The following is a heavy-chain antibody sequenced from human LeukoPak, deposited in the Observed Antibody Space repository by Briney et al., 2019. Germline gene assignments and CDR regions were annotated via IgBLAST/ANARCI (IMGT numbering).Heavy chain of an antibody. Sequence: SETLSLTCTVSGGSISSYYWSWIRQPPGKGLEWIGYIYYSGSTNYNPSLKSRVTISVDTSKNQFTLKLSSVTAADTAVYCCARFLRRHDAFDIWGQGTMVTVSS. CDR3: ARFLRRHDAFDI. V-gene: IGHV4-59*01. D-gene: IGHD2/OR15-2a*01. CDR2: IYYSGST. J-gene: IGHJ3*02. CDR1: GGSISSYY.